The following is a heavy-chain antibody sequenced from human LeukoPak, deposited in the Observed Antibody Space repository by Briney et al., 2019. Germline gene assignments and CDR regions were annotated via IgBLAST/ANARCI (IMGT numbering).Heavy chain of an antibody. CDR3: ARIGYSSWIDY. CDR1: GGSISSSSYY. Sequence: SETLSLTCTVSGGSISSSSYYWGWIRQPPGKGLEWIGYIYYSGSTYYNPSLKSRVTISVDTSKNEFSLKLNSVTAADTAVYFCARIGYSSWIDYWGQGTLVTASS. J-gene: IGHJ4*02. V-gene: IGHV4-39*01. CDR2: IYYSGST. D-gene: IGHD6-6*01.